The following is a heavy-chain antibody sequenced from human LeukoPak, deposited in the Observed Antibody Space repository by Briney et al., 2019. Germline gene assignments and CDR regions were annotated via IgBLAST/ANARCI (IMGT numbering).Heavy chain of an antibody. CDR1: GFTFDDYA. V-gene: IGHV3-9*01. CDR2: ISWNSGSI. D-gene: IGHD5-18*01. Sequence: GGSLRLSCAASGFTFDDYAMHWVRQAPGKGLEWVSGISWNSGSIGYADSVKGRFIISRDNAKNSLYLQMNSLRAEDTALYYCAKDMEYSYGPLDYWGQGTLVTVSS. CDR3: AKDMEYSYGPLDY. J-gene: IGHJ4*02.